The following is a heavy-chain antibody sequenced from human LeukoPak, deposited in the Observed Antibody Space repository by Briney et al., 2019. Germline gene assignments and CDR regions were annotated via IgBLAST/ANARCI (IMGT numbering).Heavy chain of an antibody. CDR2: IYHSGST. CDR1: GGSISSGGYS. V-gene: IGHV4-30-2*01. Sequence: PSETLSLTCAVPGGSISSGGYSWSWIRQPPGKGLEWIGYIYHSGSTYYNPSLKSRVTISVDRSKNQFSLKLSSVTAADTAVYYCAREQVVPAAIVTWGQGTLVTVSS. CDR3: AREQVVPAAIVT. J-gene: IGHJ5*02. D-gene: IGHD2-2*01.